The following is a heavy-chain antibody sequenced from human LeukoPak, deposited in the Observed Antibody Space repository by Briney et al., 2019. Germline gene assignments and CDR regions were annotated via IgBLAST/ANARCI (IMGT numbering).Heavy chain of an antibody. CDR1: GLTVSSNY. CDR3: ARVGVAVAGTHYYYYGMDV. V-gene: IGHV3-66*01. Sequence: GGSLRLSCAASGLTVSSNYMSWVRQAPGKGLEWVSVIYSGGSTYYADSVKGRLTISRDNSKNTLYLQMNSLRAEDTAVYYCARVGVAVAGTHYYYYGMDVWGQGTTVTVSS. J-gene: IGHJ6*02. D-gene: IGHD6-19*01. CDR2: IYSGGST.